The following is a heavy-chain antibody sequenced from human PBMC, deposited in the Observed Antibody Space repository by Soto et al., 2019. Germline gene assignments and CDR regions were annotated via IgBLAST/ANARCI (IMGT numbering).Heavy chain of an antibody. CDR1: GFTFSSFA. Sequence: EVQLLESGGGLVQPGGSLRLSCAASGFTFSSFAMSWVRQAPGKGLEWVSGISGSGGSTYYADSVKGRFTISRDNSKNTLYLQMNSLRGEDTAVYYWAKGGRNAFDIWGQGTMVTVSS. CDR2: ISGSGGST. V-gene: IGHV3-23*01. J-gene: IGHJ3*02. CDR3: AKGGRNAFDI.